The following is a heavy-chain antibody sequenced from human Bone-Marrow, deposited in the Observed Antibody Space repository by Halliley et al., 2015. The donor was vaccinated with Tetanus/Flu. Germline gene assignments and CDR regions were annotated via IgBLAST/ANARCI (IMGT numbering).Heavy chain of an antibody. D-gene: IGHD1-26*01. Sequence: IRSKSYGATTESAASVKGRFPISRDDSKSIAYLQMNSLKTEDAAVYYCARKIPPSMAGAAKFDFWGQGSLVTVSS. CDR2: IRSKSYGATT. V-gene: IGHV3-49*02. CDR3: ARKIPPSMAGAAKFDF. J-gene: IGHJ4*02.